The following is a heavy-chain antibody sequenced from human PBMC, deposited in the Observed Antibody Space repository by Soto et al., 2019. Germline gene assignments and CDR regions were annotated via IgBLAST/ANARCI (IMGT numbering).Heavy chain of an antibody. CDR3: AMGDYSNNPYYYYCMDV. J-gene: IGHJ6*02. CDR2: FDPEDGET. CDR1: GYTLTELS. D-gene: IGHD4-4*01. Sequence: ASVKVSCKVSGYTLTELSMHWVRQAPGKGLEWMGGFDPEDGETIYAQKFQGRVTMTEDTSTDTAYMELSSLRSEDTAVYYCAMGDYSNNPYYYYCMDVWGQGTTVTVSS. V-gene: IGHV1-24*01.